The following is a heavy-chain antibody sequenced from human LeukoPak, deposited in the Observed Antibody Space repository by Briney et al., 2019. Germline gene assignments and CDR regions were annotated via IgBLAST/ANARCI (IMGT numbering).Heavy chain of an antibody. CDR2: IRSSGDPI. V-gene: IGHV3-48*02. D-gene: IGHD4-17*01. J-gene: IGHJ4*02. CDR3: VRHRGGVDY. CDR1: GFTFSGYS. Sequence: GRSLRLSCAASGFTFSGYSMNWVRQAPGKGLEWVSYIRSSGDPIHYADSVKGRFTISRDNAKSAVYLQMNSLRDEDTAVYYCVRHRGGVDYWGQGTLVTVSS.